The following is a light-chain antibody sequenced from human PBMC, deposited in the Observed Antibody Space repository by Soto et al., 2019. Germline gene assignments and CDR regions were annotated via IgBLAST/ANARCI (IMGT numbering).Light chain of an antibody. CDR3: SPYTVTNNFGV. V-gene: IGLV2-8*01. CDR2: EVR. CDR1: SSDVGGYNY. J-gene: IGLJ1*01. Sequence: QSALTQPPSASGSPGQSVTISCTGSSSDVGGYNYVSWYQQHPGKAPKLVIYEVRKRPSVVPDRFSGSKSGNTASLTVSGLQAEDEADYYCSPYTVTNNFGVFGPGTKLTVL.